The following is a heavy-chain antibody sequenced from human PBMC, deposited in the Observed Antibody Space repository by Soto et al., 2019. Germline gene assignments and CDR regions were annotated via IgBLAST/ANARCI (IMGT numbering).Heavy chain of an antibody. CDR1: GFTFSSYW. Sequence: VQLVESGGGLVQPGGSLRLSCAASGFTFSSYWMSWVRQAPGKGLEWVANIKQDGSEKYYVDSVKGRFTISRDNAKNSLYLQMNSLRAEDTTVYYCARGANVDFPRDFDYWGQGTLVTVSS. D-gene: IGHD5-12*01. V-gene: IGHV3-7*01. J-gene: IGHJ4*02. CDR3: ARGANVDFPRDFDY. CDR2: IKQDGSEK.